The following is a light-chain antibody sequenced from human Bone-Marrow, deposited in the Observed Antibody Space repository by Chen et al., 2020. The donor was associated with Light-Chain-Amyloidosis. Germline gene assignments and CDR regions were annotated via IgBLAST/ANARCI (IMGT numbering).Light chain of an antibody. CDR3: QSYQGSSQEV. CDR1: SGSIATNY. J-gene: IGLJ3*02. V-gene: IGLV6-57*01. Sequence: NFMLTQPHSVSESPGKTVIISCPRSSGSIATNYVKWYQQRPGRSPPTVIDEDDQRPSGVPDRFSGSIDRSANSASLTISGLKTEDEADDYGQSYQGSSQEVFGGGTKLTVL. CDR2: EDD.